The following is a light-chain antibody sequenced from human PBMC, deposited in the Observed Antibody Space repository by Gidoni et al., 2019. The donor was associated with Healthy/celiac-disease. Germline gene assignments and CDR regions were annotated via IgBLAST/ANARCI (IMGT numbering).Light chain of an antibody. CDR2: AAS. Sequence: LQMPHSPSSLSASVGDRVTITCRASQSISSYLNWYQQKPGKAPKLLIDAASSLQSGVTSRVSGSGSGTDFTLSISRLQHEDVATYYCQKSYSTLWTFGQGTKVEIK. CDR1: QSISSY. CDR3: QKSYSTLWT. J-gene: IGKJ1*01. V-gene: IGKV1-39*01.